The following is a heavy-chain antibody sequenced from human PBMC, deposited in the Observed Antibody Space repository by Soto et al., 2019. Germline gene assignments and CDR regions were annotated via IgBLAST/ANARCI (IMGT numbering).Heavy chain of an antibody. V-gene: IGHV1-18*01. CDR3: AKNGQPPYYYYGMDV. Sequence: QGQLVQSGGEVKKPGASVKVSCKASGYTFTRYGISLVRQAPGQGLDWMGRISGYNGDTKYAQKFQGRVTMTVDTSTTTAYMELRSMTSDDRAVYYCAKNGQPPYYYYGMDVWRQGTTVTVSS. J-gene: IGHJ6*02. CDR1: GYTFTRYG. CDR2: ISGYNGDT. D-gene: IGHD2-8*01.